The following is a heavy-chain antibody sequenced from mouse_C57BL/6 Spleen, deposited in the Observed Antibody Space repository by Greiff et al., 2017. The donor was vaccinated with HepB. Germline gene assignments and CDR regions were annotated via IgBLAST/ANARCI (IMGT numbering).Heavy chain of an antibody. CDR3: TRGGTAQATWFAY. CDR1: GYTFTDYE. J-gene: IGHJ3*01. Sequence: QVQLKQSGAELVRPGASVTLSCKASGYTFTDYEMHWVKQTPVHGLEWIGAIDPETGGTAYNQKFKGKAILTADKSSSTAYMELRSLTSEDSAVYYCTRGGTAQATWFAYWGQGTLVTVSA. D-gene: IGHD3-2*02. CDR2: IDPETGGT. V-gene: IGHV1-15*01.